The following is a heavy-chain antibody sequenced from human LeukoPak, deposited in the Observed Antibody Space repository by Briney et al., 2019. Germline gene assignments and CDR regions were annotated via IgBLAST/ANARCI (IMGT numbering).Heavy chain of an antibody. CDR1: GGSISSYY. J-gene: IGHJ6*03. V-gene: IGHV4-59*01. CDR2: IYYSGST. Sequence: SETLSLTCTVSGGSISSYYWSWIRKPPGKGLEWIGYIYYSGSTNYNPSLKSRVTISVDTSKNQFSLKLSSVTAADTAVYYCARLGTADYYYYYMDVWGKGTTVTASS. CDR3: ARLGTADYYYYYMDV. D-gene: IGHD2-21*02.